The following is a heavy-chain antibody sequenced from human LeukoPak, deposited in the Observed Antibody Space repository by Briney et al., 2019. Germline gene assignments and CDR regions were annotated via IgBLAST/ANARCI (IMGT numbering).Heavy chain of an antibody. J-gene: IGHJ3*02. V-gene: IGHV4-4*07. Sequence: PSETLSLTCTVSGGSISSYYWSWIRQPAGKGLEWIGRIYTSGGTNYNPSLKSRVTMSVDTSKNQFSLKLSSVTAVDTAVYYCARGGQERAFDIWGQGTMVTVSS. CDR1: GGSISSYY. CDR3: ARGGQERAFDI. D-gene: IGHD1-1*01. CDR2: IYTSGGT.